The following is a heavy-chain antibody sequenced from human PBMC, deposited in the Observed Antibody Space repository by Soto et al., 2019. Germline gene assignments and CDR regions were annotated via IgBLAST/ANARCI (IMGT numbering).Heavy chain of an antibody. J-gene: IGHJ4*02. CDR2: ISNEGRDE. CDR3: AKGCGTGSSCYILDY. Sequence: QVHLVESGGGVVQPGRSLRLSCEVSGLTFSNYGMHWVRQAPGKGLEWVAVISNEGRDERYADSVKGRFTISRDNSKNTLDLQMSSLRAEDTAVYYCAKGCGTGSSCYILDYWGQGTLVTVSS. CDR1: GLTFSNYG. D-gene: IGHD2-15*01. V-gene: IGHV3-30*18.